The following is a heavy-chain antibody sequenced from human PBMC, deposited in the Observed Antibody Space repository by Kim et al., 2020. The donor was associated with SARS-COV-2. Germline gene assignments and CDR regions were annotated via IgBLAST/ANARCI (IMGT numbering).Heavy chain of an antibody. CDR1: GDSISSSPYY. CDR2: IYHDGVV. D-gene: IGHD3-16*01. CDR3: ARQRYASADF. Sequence: SETLSLTCIVSGDSISSSPYYWGWIRQTPMKSLEWIGKIYHDGVVDYNPSLESRVTISVDTSNNKFFLDLTSVTAADTAVYFCARQRYASADFWGQGILVTVSS. V-gene: IGHV4-39*01. J-gene: IGHJ4*02.